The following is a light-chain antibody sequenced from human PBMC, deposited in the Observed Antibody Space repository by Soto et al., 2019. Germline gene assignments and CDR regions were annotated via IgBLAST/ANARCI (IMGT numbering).Light chain of an antibody. J-gene: IGKJ1*01. Sequence: EIVVTQSPATLSASPGERVTLSCRASQFVSRRLAWYQQRLGQVPRLLIYDTSTRPPGISARFSGSGSGTEFSLATSSLQSEDFAVYYCQEYIHWPAGMFGPGNTVVIK. CDR2: DTS. CDR1: QFVSRR. CDR3: QEYIHWPAGM. V-gene: IGKV3-15*01.